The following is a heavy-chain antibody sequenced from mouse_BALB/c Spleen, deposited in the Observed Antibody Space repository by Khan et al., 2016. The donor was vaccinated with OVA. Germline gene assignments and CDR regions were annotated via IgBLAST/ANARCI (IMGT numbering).Heavy chain of an antibody. V-gene: IGHV3-2*02. Sequence: EVKLLESGPGLVKPSQSLSLTCTVTGYSITNNYAWNWIRQFPGNKLEWMGYISYSGSTHYNPSLKSRISITRDTSKNQFFLQLNSVTTEDTATYYCARGNYYGYYFDYWGQGTTLTVSS. CDR1: GYSITNNYA. J-gene: IGHJ2*01. CDR3: ARGNYYGYYFDY. D-gene: IGHD1-1*01. CDR2: ISYSGST.